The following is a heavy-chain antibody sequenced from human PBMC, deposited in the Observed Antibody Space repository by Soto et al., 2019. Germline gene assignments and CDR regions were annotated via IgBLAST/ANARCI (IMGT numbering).Heavy chain of an antibody. CDR3: ARDDCSGGSCYLANWFDP. V-gene: IGHV1-18*04. D-gene: IGHD2-15*01. J-gene: IGHJ5*02. CDR2: ISAYNGNT. CDR1: GYTFTSYG. Sequence: QVQLVQSGAEVKKPGASVKVSCKASGYTFTSYGISWVRQAPGQGLEWMGWISAYNGNTNYAQKLQGRVTMTTDTSTSTAYMELRSLRSDDTAVYYCARDDCSGGSCYLANWFDPWGQGTLVTVSS.